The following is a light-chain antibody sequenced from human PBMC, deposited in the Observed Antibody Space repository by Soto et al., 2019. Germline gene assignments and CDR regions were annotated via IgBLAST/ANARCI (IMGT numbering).Light chain of an antibody. J-gene: IGLJ3*02. CDR3: QSYDSSNPWV. V-gene: IGLV6-57*04. CDR1: SGSIATNW. CDR2: EDD. Sequence: NFMLTQPHSVSESPGKTVTISCTRSSGSIATNWVQWYQQRPGSAPTTVIYEDDQRPSGVPDRFSGSIDSSSNSASLTISGLKTEDEADYYCQSYDSSNPWVFGGGTKLTVL.